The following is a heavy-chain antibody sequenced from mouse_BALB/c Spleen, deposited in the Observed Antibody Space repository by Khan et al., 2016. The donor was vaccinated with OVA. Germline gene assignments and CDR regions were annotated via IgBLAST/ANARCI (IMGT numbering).Heavy chain of an antibody. Sequence: VHVKQSGPELMKPGASVKISCKASGYSFTSYYIHWVMQSHGKSLEWIGYIDPFSGGTTYNQKFKGKATLTVDKSSSTVYIHLSNLTYEDSAVLYYTRHGYGGCFTYWSQGTLVTVSA. V-gene: IGHV1S135*01. CDR3: TRHGYGGCFTY. CDR2: IDPFSGGT. J-gene: IGHJ3*01. CDR1: GYSFTSYY. D-gene: IGHD2-2*01.